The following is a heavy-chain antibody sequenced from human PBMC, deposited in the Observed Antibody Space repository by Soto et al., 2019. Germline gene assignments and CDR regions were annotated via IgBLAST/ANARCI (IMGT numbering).Heavy chain of an antibody. Sequence: PSETLSLTCTVSGGSVSSGIYYWSWIRQPQGKGLEWIGYIYYSGSTYYNPSLKSRVTISVDTSKNQFSLKLSSVTAADTAVYYCARVVCSGGSCYSVAWFDPWGQGTLVTVS. J-gene: IGHJ5*02. D-gene: IGHD2-15*01. CDR1: GGSVSSGIYY. CDR2: IYYSGST. V-gene: IGHV4-61*01. CDR3: ARVVCSGGSCYSVAWFDP.